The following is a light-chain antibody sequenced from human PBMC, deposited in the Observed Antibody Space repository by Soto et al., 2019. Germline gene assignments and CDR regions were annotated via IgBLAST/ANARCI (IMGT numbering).Light chain of an antibody. J-gene: IGKJ1*01. CDR1: QSISSY. Sequence: DIQMTQSPSSLSASVRDRVTITCRASQSISSYLNWYQQKPGKAPKLLIYAASSLQSGVPSMFSGSGSGTDFTLTVSSLQPEDFATYFCQQRYSTPRTFGQGNKGEVK. CDR2: AAS. V-gene: IGKV1-39*01. CDR3: QQRYSTPRT.